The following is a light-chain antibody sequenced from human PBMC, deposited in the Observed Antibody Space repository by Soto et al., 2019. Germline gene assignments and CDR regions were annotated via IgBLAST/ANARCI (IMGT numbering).Light chain of an antibody. CDR2: EVS. CDR1: NSDVGSYNL. J-gene: IGLJ1*01. CDR3: CSYAGSSTYV. V-gene: IGLV2-23*02. Sequence: QSALTQPASVSGSPEQSITISCTGTNSDVGSYNLVSWYQQHPGKAPKVMIYEVSKRPSGVPNRFSGSKSGNTASLTISGLQAEDEADYYCCSYAGSSTYVFGTGTKLTVL.